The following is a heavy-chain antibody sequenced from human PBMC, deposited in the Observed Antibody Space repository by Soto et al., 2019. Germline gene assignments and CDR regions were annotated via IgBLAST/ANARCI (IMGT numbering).Heavy chain of an antibody. J-gene: IGHJ4*02. D-gene: IGHD1-26*01. V-gene: IGHV1-2*02. CDR3: ARDLAKGGGSAGFDY. CDR2: INPKSGGT. Sequence: QVQLVQSGAEVKKPGASVKVSCKASGDTFTANYIHWVRQAPGQGFEWMGWINPKSGGTKFPQKFQGRVTMTRDTSLSTVNMTLTRLTSDETAVYYCARDLAKGGGSAGFDYWGQGTLVTVSS. CDR1: GDTFTANY.